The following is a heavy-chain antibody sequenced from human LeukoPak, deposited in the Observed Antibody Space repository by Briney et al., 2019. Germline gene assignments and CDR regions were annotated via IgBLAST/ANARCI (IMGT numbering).Heavy chain of an antibody. V-gene: IGHV3-21*04. CDR1: GFNFISYS. D-gene: IGHD5-12*01. CDR2: ISSSSSFI. CDR3: ARDLVDIVATTRVWYFDL. J-gene: IGHJ2*01. Sequence: GGSLRLSCAGSGFNFISYSMSWVRQAPWKGLEFVSSISSSSSFIYYADSVKGRFTISRDNAKKSLSLQMNSLRADDTAVYYCARDLVDIVATTRVWYFDLWGRGTLVTVSS.